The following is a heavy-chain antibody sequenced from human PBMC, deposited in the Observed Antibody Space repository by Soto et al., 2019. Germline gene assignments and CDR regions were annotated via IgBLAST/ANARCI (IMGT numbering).Heavy chain of an antibody. CDR3: AIDGYGYNN. Sequence: QVQLQESGPGLVKPSETLSLTCSVSGGSVTSGSYYWSWIRQPPGKGLEWIGYIYSSGGTSYNPSLMSRVTISVDTSKNQCSLKLTYVTAADTAVYYWAIDGYGYNNWGQGTLVTVSS. V-gene: IGHV4-61*01. J-gene: IGHJ4*02. CDR1: GGSVTSGSYY. CDR2: IYSSGGT. D-gene: IGHD5-12*01.